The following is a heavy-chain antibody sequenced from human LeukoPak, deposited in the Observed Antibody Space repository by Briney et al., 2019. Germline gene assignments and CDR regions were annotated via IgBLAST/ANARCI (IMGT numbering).Heavy chain of an antibody. J-gene: IGHJ4*02. CDR2: IYTTGST. V-gene: IGHV4-4*07. D-gene: IGHD6-19*01. Sequence: SETLSLTCTVSGGSISSYYWTWIRQPAGKGLEWIGRIYTTGSTNYNPSLNSRVTTSVDTSKNQFSLKLSSVTAADTAVYYCARHIAVAGKAGFDYWGQETLVTVSS. CDR1: GGSISSYY. CDR3: ARHIAVAGKAGFDY.